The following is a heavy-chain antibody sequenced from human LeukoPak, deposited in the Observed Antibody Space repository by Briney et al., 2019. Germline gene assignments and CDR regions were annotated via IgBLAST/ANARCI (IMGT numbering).Heavy chain of an antibody. Sequence: PGTSLRLSCADSGFTLSIYGLHWVRQAPGTGLEWVAVISYDGNNKFYADSVKGRFTVSRDNSNNTLYLQMSSLRLDDTAIYYCARGLNRYFTTVTPLGDYWGQGNLVTVSS. J-gene: IGHJ4*02. V-gene: IGHV3-30*03. CDR1: GFTLSIYG. D-gene: IGHD4-17*01. CDR3: ARGLNRYFTTVTPLGDY. CDR2: ISYDGNNK.